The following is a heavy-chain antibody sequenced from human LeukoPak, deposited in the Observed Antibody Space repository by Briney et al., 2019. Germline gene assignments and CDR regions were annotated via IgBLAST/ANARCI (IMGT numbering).Heavy chain of an antibody. Sequence: ASVKVSCKASGYTFTSYDINWVRQATGQGLEWMGLMNPNSGNTGYAQKFQGRVTMTRNTSISTAYMELSSLRSEDTAVYYCARGVGSGAIDYYYYYGMDVWGQGTTVTVSS. CDR1: GYTFTSYD. V-gene: IGHV1-8*01. J-gene: IGHJ6*02. CDR2: MNPNSGNT. CDR3: ARGVGSGAIDYYYYYGMDV. D-gene: IGHD3-10*01.